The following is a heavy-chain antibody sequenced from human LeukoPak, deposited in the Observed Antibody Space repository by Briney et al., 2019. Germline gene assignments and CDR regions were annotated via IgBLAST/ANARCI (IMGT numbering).Heavy chain of an antibody. CDR1: GFTFSSYA. D-gene: IGHD1-26*01. V-gene: IGHV3-23*01. J-gene: IGHJ4*02. Sequence: PGGSLRLSCAASGFTFSSYAMSWVRQAPGKGLEWVSAISGSGGSTYYADSVKGRFTISRDNSKNTLYLQVNSLRAEDTAVYYCANPLVGATGFFDYWGQGTLVTVSS. CDR2: ISGSGGST. CDR3: ANPLVGATGFFDY.